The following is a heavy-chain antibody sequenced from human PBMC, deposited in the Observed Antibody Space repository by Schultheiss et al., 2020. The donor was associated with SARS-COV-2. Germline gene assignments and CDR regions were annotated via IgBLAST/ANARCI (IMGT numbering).Heavy chain of an antibody. CDR2: IYYSGST. CDR3: ARYTRPYDILTGYTYYYYYGMDV. D-gene: IGHD3-9*01. Sequence: SETLSLTCTVSGGSISSYYWSWIRQPPGKGLEWIGYIYYSGSTNYNPSLKSRVTISVDTSKNQFSLKLSSVTAADTAVYYCARYTRPYDILTGYTYYYYYGMDVWGQGTTVTVSS. J-gene: IGHJ6*02. V-gene: IGHV4-59*01. CDR1: GGSISSYY.